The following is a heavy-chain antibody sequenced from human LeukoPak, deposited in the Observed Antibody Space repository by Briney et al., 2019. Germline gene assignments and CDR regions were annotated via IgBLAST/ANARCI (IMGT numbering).Heavy chain of an antibody. CDR2: IWYDGSNK. CDR1: GFTFSSYG. V-gene: IGHV3-33*01. Sequence: GRSLRLSCAASGFTFSSYGMHWVRQAPGKGLEWVAVIWYDGSNKYYADSVKGRFTISRDNSKNTLYLQMNSLRAEDTAEYYCARDPQVLRYFDWLSTYYYYYYYMDVWGKGTTVTVSS. J-gene: IGHJ6*03. CDR3: ARDPQVLRYFDWLSTYYYYYYYMDV. D-gene: IGHD3-9*01.